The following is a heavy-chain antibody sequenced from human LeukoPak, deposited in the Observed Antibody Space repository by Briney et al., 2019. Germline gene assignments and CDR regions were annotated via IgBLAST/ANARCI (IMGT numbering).Heavy chain of an antibody. CDR2: ITAYNGNR. J-gene: IGHJ4*01. V-gene: IGHV1-18*01. CDR3: ARDDDKVVDH. Sequence: ASVKVSCKASGGTFSSYAISWVRQAPGQGLEWMGWITAYNGNRLYAQRFQGRITLTTDTSTSTSYMELRSLEYDDTAIYYCARDDDKVVDHWGQGTLVTVSS. CDR1: GGTFSSYA. D-gene: IGHD2-15*01.